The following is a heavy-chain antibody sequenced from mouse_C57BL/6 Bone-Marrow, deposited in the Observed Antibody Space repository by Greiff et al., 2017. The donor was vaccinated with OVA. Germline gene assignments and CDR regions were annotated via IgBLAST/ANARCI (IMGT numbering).Heavy chain of an antibody. Sequence: QVQLQQSGAELVKPGASVKMSCKASGYTFTSYWITWVKQRPGQGLEWIGDIYPGSGSTNYNEKFKSKATLTVDTSSSTAYMQLSSLTSEDSAVYYCASGRLLRGAMDYWGQGTSVTVSS. CDR3: ASGRLLRGAMDY. D-gene: IGHD1-1*01. CDR2: IYPGSGST. V-gene: IGHV1-55*01. CDR1: GYTFTSYW. J-gene: IGHJ4*01.